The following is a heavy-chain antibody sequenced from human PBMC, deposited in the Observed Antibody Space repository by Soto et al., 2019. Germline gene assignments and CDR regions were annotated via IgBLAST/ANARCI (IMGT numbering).Heavy chain of an antibody. CDR1: GFTFSSYS. V-gene: IGHV3-21*01. CDR3: ARDLLVGEGEYSSFRFRTGTHDY. D-gene: IGHD6-6*01. J-gene: IGHJ4*02. CDR2: ISSSSSYI. Sequence: PGGSLRLSCAASGFTFSSYSMNWVRQAPGKGLEWVSSISSSSSYIYYADSVKGRFTISRDNAKNSLYPQMNSLRAEDTAVYYCARDLLVGEGEYSSFRFRTGTHDYWGQGTLVTVSS.